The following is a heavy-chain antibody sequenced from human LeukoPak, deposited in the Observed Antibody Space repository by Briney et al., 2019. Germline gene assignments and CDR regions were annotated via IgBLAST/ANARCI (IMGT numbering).Heavy chain of an antibody. D-gene: IGHD2-8*01. Sequence: PGGSLRLSCTVSGFTVSSNSMSWVRQAPGKGLEWVSFIYSDNTHYSDSVKGRLTISRDNSKNTLYLQMNSLRAEDTAVYYCAKDPDCTSGICYTFFDYWGQGTLVTVSS. J-gene: IGHJ4*02. CDR1: GFTVSSNS. CDR3: AKDPDCTSGICYTFFDY. CDR2: IYSDNT. V-gene: IGHV3-53*01.